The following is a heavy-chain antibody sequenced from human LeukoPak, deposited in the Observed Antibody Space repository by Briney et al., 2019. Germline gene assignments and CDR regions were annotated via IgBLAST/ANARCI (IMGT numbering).Heavy chain of an antibody. V-gene: IGHV1-2*02. CDR3: ARGYCTGDSCSGAWFDP. D-gene: IGHD2-8*02. CDR2: INPNSGGT. CDR1: GFTFTAYH. Sequence: ASVTVSCKASGFTFTAYHIHWVRQAPGQGLEWMGWINPNSGGTNYARKFQGRVTMTRDTSISTAYIELNRLRSDDTAVYYCARGYCTGDSCSGAWFDPWGRGTLVTVFS. J-gene: IGHJ5*02.